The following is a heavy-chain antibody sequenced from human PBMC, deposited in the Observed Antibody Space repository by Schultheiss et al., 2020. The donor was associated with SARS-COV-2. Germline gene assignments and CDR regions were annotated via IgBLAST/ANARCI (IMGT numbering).Heavy chain of an antibody. J-gene: IGHJ6*02. Sequence: GGSLRLSCAASGFTFSSYGMHWVRQAPGKGLEWVAVIWYDGSNKYYADSVKGRFTISRDNSKNTLYLQMNSLRAEDTAVYYCALIGAPDYDSSGSYYYYYGMDVWGQGTTVTVSS. D-gene: IGHD3-22*01. CDR2: IWYDGSNK. V-gene: IGHV3-33*01. CDR3: ALIGAPDYDSSGSYYYYYGMDV. CDR1: GFTFSSYG.